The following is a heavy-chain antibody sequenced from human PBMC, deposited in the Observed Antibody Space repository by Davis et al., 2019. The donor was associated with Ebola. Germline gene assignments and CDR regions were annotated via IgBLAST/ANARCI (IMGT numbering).Heavy chain of an antibody. D-gene: IGHD6-13*01. CDR2: IYPGDSDT. V-gene: IGHV5-51*01. CDR1: GYSFTSYW. J-gene: IGHJ6*02. Sequence: KVSCKGSGYSFTSYWIGWVRQMPGKGLEWMGIIYPGDSDTRYSPSFQGQVTIAADKSISTAYLQWSSLTASDTAMYYCARRAGSSWYAPPGYYGMDVWGQGTTVTVSS. CDR3: ARRAGSSWYAPPGYYGMDV.